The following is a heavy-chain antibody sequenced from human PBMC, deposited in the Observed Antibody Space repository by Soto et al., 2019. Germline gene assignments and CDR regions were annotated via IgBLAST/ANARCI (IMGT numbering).Heavy chain of an antibody. J-gene: IGHJ5*02. CDR3: ARGYYYDSSGRDWFDP. V-gene: IGHV1-69*13. D-gene: IGHD3-22*01. Sequence: AVKVSCKASGGTFSSYAISWVRQAPGQGLEWMGGIIPIFGTANYAQKFQGRVTITADESTSTAYMELSSLRSEDTAVYYCARGYYYDSSGRDWFDPWGQGTLVTVSS. CDR1: GGTFSSYA. CDR2: IIPIFGTA.